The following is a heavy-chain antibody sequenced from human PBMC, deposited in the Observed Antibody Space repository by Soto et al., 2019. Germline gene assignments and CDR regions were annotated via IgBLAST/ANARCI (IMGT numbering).Heavy chain of an antibody. Sequence: VQLVESGGGSVQRGGSLRLSCAASGFTLSAYWMHWVRQAPGKGLVWVSRINSDGSSTSYADSVKGRFTISRDNAKNTLYLQMNNLRVEDTAVYYCFHPGYFDHWGQGTLVTVSS. CDR1: GFTLSAYW. V-gene: IGHV3-74*01. CDR3: FHPGYFDH. J-gene: IGHJ4*02. CDR2: INSDGSST.